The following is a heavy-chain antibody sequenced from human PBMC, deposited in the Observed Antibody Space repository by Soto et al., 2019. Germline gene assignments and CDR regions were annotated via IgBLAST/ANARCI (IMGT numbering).Heavy chain of an antibody. J-gene: IGHJ3*02. CDR3: ASTALGGDAFDI. CDR1: GFTVSSNY. D-gene: IGHD3-3*01. V-gene: IGHV3-53*01. Sequence: GGSLRLSCTASGFTVSSNYMSWVRQAPGKGLEWVSVIYSGGSTYYADSVKGRFTISRDNSKNTLYLQMNSLRAEDTAVYYCASTALGGDAFDIWGQGTMVTVSS. CDR2: IYSGGST.